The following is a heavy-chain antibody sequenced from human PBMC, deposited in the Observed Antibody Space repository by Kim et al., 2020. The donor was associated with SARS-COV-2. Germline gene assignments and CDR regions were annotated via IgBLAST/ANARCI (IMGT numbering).Heavy chain of an antibody. CDR3: ARQTMVRGVILEFYFDY. CDR2: IYYSGST. Sequence: SETLSLTCTVSGGSISSYYWSWIRQPPGKGLEWIGYIYYSGSTNYNPSLKSRVTISVDTSKNQFSLKLSSVTAADTAVYYCARQTMVRGVILEFYFDYWGQGTLVTVSS. CDR1: GGSISSYY. V-gene: IGHV4-59*13. J-gene: IGHJ4*02. D-gene: IGHD3-10*01.